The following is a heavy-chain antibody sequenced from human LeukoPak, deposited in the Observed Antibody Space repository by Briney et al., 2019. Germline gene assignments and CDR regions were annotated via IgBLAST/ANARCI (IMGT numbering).Heavy chain of an antibody. V-gene: IGHV4-39*01. CDR1: GGSISSSNYY. D-gene: IGHD5-18*01. J-gene: IGHJ4*02. CDR3: ATHRGYSYGFFDY. CDR2: IYYSGDT. Sequence: SETLSLTCIVSGGSISSSNYYWGWIRQPPGKGLEWIGSIYYSGDTYYNPSLKSRVTISVDTSKNQFSLKLSSVTAADTAVYYCATHRGYSYGFFDYWGQGTLVTVSS.